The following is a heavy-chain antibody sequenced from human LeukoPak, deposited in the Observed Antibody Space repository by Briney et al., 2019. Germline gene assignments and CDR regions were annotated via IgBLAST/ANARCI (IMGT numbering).Heavy chain of an antibody. CDR3: AKARYSANWYFDL. D-gene: IGHD6-13*01. CDR1: GFTFDDYA. V-gene: IGHV3-9*01. J-gene: IGHJ2*01. CDR2: ISWNSGSI. Sequence: PGGSLRLSCAASGFTFDDYAMHWVRQAPGKGLEWVSGISWNSGSIGYADSVKGRFTIPRDNAKNSLYLQMSSLRAEDTALYYCAKARYSANWYFDLWGRGTLVTVSS.